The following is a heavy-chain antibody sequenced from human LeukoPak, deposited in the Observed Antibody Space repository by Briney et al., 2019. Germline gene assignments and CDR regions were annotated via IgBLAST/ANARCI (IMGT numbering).Heavy chain of an antibody. D-gene: IGHD2-2*01. Sequence: ASVKVSCKASGYTFTNYGISWVRQAPGQGLEWMGWISAYNGNTNCAQKLQGRVTMTTDTSTSTAYMELRSLTSDDTAVYYCARVGAYCTSTSCLDYWGQGTLVTVSS. V-gene: IGHV1-18*01. CDR3: ARVGAYCTSTSCLDY. CDR1: GYTFTNYG. CDR2: ISAYNGNT. J-gene: IGHJ4*02.